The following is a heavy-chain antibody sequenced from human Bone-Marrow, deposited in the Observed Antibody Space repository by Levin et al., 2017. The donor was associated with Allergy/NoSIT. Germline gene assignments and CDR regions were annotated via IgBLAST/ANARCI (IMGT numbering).Heavy chain of an antibody. Sequence: PGASVKVSCKASGGAFRTYTINWVRQAPGQGLEWMGMIIPMFGTINHAQKFLDRVAISADESTSTAYMELNSLTSDDTAVYYCAREYGGHFFDPWGQGTLVTVSS. V-gene: IGHV1-69*13. CDR2: IIPMFGTI. D-gene: IGHD3-10*01. CDR1: GGAFRTYT. J-gene: IGHJ5*02. CDR3: AREYGGHFFDP.